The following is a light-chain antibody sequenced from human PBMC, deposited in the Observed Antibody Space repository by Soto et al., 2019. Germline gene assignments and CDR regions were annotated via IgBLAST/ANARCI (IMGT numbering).Light chain of an antibody. J-gene: IGLJ2*01. CDR3: KSFDSSLSGSI. Sequence: QSVLTQPPSVSGAPGQRVTISCTGSSSNIGAGYDVHWYQQLPGTAPKFLIYGNNNRPSGVPDRFSGSKSGTSASLAITGLQAEDEADYYCKSFDSSLSGSIFGGGTKLTVL. CDR1: SSNIGAGYD. CDR2: GNN. V-gene: IGLV1-40*01.